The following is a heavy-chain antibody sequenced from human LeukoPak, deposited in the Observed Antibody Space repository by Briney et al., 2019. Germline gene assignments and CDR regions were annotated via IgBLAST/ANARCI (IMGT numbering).Heavy chain of an antibody. CDR1: GFTFSRYG. D-gene: IGHD6-13*01. J-gene: IGHJ1*01. V-gene: IGHV3-NL1*01. CDR2: IYSGGST. Sequence: GGSLRLSCAASGFTFSRYGMHWVRQAPGKGLEWVAVIYSGGSTYYADSVKGLFTISRDNSKNTLYLQMNSLRAEDTAVYYCAAVSAAGTYFQHWGQGTLVTVSS. CDR3: AAVSAAGTYFQH.